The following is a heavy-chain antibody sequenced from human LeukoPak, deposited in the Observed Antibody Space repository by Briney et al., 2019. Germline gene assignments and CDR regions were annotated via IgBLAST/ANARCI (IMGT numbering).Heavy chain of an antibody. D-gene: IGHD1-14*01. CDR3: ATAVSLDY. J-gene: IGHJ4*02. CDR1: GYTLTELS. CDR2: FDPEDGET. V-gene: IGHV1-24*01. Sequence: ASVKVSCKVSGYTLTELSMHWVRQAPGKGLEWMGGFDPEDGETIYAQKFQGRVTVTEDTSTDTAYMELSSLRSEDTAVYYCATAVSLDYWGQGTLVTVSS.